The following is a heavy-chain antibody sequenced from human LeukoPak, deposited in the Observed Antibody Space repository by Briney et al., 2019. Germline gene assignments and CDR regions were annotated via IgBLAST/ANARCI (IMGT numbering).Heavy chain of an antibody. CDR3: ARVSLAVVPNWFDP. CDR2: IHHSGST. CDR1: RYSIISGHY. J-gene: IGHJ5*02. D-gene: IGHD6-19*01. Sequence: SETLSLTCTVSRYSIISGHYWGWIRQPPGKGLEWIGSIHHSGSTYYNPSLKSRVTVSVDTSKNQFSLNLRSATAADTAVYYCARVSLAVVPNWFDPWGQGTLVTVSS. V-gene: IGHV4-38-2*02.